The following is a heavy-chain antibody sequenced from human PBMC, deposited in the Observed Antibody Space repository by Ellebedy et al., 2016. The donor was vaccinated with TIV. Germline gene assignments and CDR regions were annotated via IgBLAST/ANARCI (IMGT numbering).Heavy chain of an antibody. V-gene: IGHV2-5*01. CDR1: GFSLSTSGVG. J-gene: IGHJ5*02. CDR3: AHRGLDSSSWYGNWFDP. D-gene: IGHD6-13*01. CDR2: IYWNDDK. Sequence: SGPTLVKPTQTLTLTCTFSGFSLSTSGVGVGWIRQPPGKALEWLALIYWNDDKRYSPSLKSRLTITKDTSKNQVVLTMTNMDPVDTATYYCAHRGLDSSSWYGNWFDPWGQGTPGHRLL.